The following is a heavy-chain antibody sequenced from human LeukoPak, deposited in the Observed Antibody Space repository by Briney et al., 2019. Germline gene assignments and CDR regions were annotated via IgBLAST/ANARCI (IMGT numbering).Heavy chain of an antibody. CDR1: GGSISSYY. V-gene: IGHV4-59*01. CDR3: ARVRSSIAAPFDY. Sequence: SETLSLXCTVFGGSISSYYWSWIRQPPGKGLEWIGYIYYSGSTNYNPSLKSRVTISVDTSKNQFSLKLSSVTAADTAVYYCARVRSSIAAPFDYWGQGTLVTVSS. J-gene: IGHJ4*02. D-gene: IGHD6-6*01. CDR2: IYYSGST.